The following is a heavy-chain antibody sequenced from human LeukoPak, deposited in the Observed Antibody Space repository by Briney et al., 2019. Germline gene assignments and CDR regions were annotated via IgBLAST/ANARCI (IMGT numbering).Heavy chain of an antibody. V-gene: IGHV3-21*01. D-gene: IGHD5-18*01. J-gene: IGHJ4*02. Sequence: GGSLRLSCAASGFTFSSYSMNWVRQAPGKGLEWVSSISSSSSYINYADSVKGRFTISRDNAKNSLYLQMNSLRAEDTAVYYCAREGYSYGYYFDYWGQGTLVTVSS. CDR2: ISSSSSYI. CDR1: GFTFSSYS. CDR3: AREGYSYGYYFDY.